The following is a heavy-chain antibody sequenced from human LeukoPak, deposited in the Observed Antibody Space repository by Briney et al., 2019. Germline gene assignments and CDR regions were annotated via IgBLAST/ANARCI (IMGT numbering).Heavy chain of an antibody. CDR3: ARDLEYTTSSGDY. J-gene: IGHJ4*02. CDR2: ISVTGYTT. Sequence: PGGSLRLSCAASGFTFSSYSMNWVRQAPGKGLEWVSYISVTGYTTYYADSVQGRFTISRDKAKNSLYLQMNSLRAEDTAVYYCARDLEYTTSSGDYWGQGTLVIVSS. D-gene: IGHD6-6*01. CDR1: GFTFSSYS. V-gene: IGHV3-48*01.